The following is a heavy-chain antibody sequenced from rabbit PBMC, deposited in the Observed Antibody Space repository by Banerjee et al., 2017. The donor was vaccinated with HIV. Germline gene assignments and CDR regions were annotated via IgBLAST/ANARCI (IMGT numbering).Heavy chain of an antibody. CDR2: IYAGSSGST. V-gene: IGHV1S40*01. CDR1: GFSFSSSYY. J-gene: IGHJ4*01. CDR3: ARGVVAGVQGYYFNL. Sequence: QSLEESGGDLVKPGASLTLTCTASGFSFSSSYYMCWVRQAPGKGLEWIACIYAGSSGSTYYASWAKGRFTISKTSSTTVTLQMTSLTAADTATYFCARGVVAGVQGYYFNLWGPGPSSPS. D-gene: IGHD4-1*01.